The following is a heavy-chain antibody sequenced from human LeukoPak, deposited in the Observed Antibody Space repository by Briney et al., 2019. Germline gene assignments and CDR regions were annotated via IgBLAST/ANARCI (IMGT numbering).Heavy chain of an antibody. J-gene: IGHJ6*03. CDR1: GFTFSSYG. CDR3: ARERRTNNYYYYMDV. V-gene: IGHV3-7*01. D-gene: IGHD2-2*01. CDR2: IKQDGSEK. Sequence: GGSLRLSCAASGFTFSSYGMSWVRQAPGKGLEWVANIKQDGSEKYYVDSVKGRFTISRDNAKNSLYLQMNSLRAEDTAVYYCARERRTNNYYYYMDVWGKGTTVTVSS.